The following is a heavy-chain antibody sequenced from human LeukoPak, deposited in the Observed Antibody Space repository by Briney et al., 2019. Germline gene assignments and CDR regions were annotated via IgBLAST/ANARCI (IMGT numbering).Heavy chain of an antibody. J-gene: IGHJ6*03. CDR3: ARSLSGLVWYYYYYYYMDV. Sequence: SETLSLTCAVYGGSFSGYDWSWIRQPPGKGLEWIGEINHSGSANYNPSLKSRVTISVDTSKNQFSLKLSSVTAADTAVYYCARSLSGLVWYYYYYYYMDVWGKGTTVTVPS. CDR1: GGSFSGYD. CDR2: INHSGSA. D-gene: IGHD3/OR15-3a*01. V-gene: IGHV4-34*01.